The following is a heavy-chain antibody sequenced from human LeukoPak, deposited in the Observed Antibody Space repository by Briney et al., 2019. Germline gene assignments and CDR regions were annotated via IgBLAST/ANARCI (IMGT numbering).Heavy chain of an antibody. Sequence: PGGSLRLSCAASGFTLSDHGMHWVRQAPGKGLEWVAVIWYDGSNKYYADSVKGRFTISRDNSKNTLYLQMNSLRAEDTAVYYCAREGGLSSSDYWGQGTLVTVSS. J-gene: IGHJ4*02. V-gene: IGHV3-33*01. D-gene: IGHD6-6*01. CDR1: GFTLSDHG. CDR3: AREGGLSSSDY. CDR2: IWYDGSNK.